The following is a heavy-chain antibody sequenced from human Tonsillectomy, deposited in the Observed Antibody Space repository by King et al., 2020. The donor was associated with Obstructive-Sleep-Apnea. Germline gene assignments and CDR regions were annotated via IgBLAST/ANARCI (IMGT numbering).Heavy chain of an antibody. CDR1: GFTFSSYA. D-gene: IGHD3-22*01. V-gene: IGHV3-23*04. CDR3: AKDSETYYYDSSGYHGYFQH. J-gene: IGHJ1*01. Sequence: VQLVESGGGLVQPGGSLRLSFAASGFTFSSYAMILVLQAPGKVLEWVHAIRGCGGCTFYADSVKGRFTISRDNSKTTLYLQMNSLRAEDTAVYYCAKDSETYYYDSSGYHGYFQHWGQGTLVTVSS. CDR2: IRGCGGCT.